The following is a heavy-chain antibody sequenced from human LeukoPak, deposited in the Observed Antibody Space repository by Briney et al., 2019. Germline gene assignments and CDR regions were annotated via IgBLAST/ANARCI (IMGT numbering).Heavy chain of an antibody. J-gene: IGHJ6*02. Sequence: GASVKVSCKASGGTSSSYAISWVRQAPGQGLEWMGRIIPILGIANYAQKFQGRVTITANKSTSTAYMELSSLRSEDTAVYYCARGLEGYYYYGMDVWGQGTTVTVSS. CDR1: GGTSSSYA. V-gene: IGHV1-69*04. D-gene: IGHD1-1*01. CDR2: IIPILGIA. CDR3: ARGLEGYYYYGMDV.